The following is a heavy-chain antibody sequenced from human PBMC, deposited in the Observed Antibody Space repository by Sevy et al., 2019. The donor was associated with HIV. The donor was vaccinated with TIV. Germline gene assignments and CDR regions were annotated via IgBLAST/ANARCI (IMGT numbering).Heavy chain of an antibody. CDR1: GYTFTGYY. CDR2: INPNSGGT. CDR3: ARRATDARRTHNTQAFDI. D-gene: IGHD5-18*01. Sequence: ASVKVSCKASGYTFTGYYMHWIRQAPGQGLEWMGWINPNSGGTNYAQKFQGRVTMTRDTSISTAYMDLSRRRSDDTAVYYCARRATDARRTHNTQAFDIWGQGTMVTVSS. J-gene: IGHJ3*02. V-gene: IGHV1-2*02.